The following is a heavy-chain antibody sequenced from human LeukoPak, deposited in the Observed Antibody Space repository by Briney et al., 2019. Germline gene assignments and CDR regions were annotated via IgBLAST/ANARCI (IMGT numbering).Heavy chain of an antibody. CDR1: GFDFSGYW. CDR3: ARDKTHGYNL. V-gene: IGHV3-74*01. Sequence: GGSLRLSCAASGFDFSGYWMHWVRQDAGKGLVWVSRIMGDGSSTTYADSVKGRFTISRDNAKNTVYLQMNSLRAEDTAVYFCARDKTHGYNLWGQGTRVTVSS. CDR2: IMGDGSST. D-gene: IGHD5-18*01. J-gene: IGHJ5*02.